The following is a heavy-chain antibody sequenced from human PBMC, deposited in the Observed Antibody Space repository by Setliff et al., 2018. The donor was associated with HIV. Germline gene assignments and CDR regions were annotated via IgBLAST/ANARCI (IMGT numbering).Heavy chain of an antibody. V-gene: IGHV1-8*02. CDR2: MNPNSGNT. CDR1: GYTFTNYD. D-gene: IGHD2-21*02. J-gene: IGHJ3*02. Sequence: ASVKVSCKASGYTFTNYDIHWVRQATGQGLEWMGWMNPNSGNTGYAQKFLGRVTMTRNTSISTAYMELRSLRSEDTAVYFCARVTPYCGGDCFDAFDIWGQGTMVTVSS. CDR3: ARVTPYCGGDCFDAFDI.